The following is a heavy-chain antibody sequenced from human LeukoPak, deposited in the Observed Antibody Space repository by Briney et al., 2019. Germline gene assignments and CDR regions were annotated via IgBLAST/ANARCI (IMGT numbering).Heavy chain of an antibody. CDR1: GGTFSSYA. CDR3: ARVDVGATPFDY. J-gene: IGHJ4*02. Sequence: ASVKVSCKASGGTFSSYAISWVRQAPGQGLEWMGGIIPIFGTANYAQKFQGRVTITRDTSASTAYMELSSLRSEDTAVYYCARVDVGATPFDYWGQGTLVTVSS. V-gene: IGHV1-69*05. D-gene: IGHD1-26*01. CDR2: IIPIFGTA.